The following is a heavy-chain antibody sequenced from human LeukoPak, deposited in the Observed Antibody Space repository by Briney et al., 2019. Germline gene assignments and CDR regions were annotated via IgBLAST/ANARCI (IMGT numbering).Heavy chain of an antibody. J-gene: IGHJ6*02. Sequence: GGSLRLSCAASGFTFSSYWMHWVRQAPWKGLVWVSRINSDGSSTSYADSVKGRFTISRDNAKSTLYLQMNSLRAEDTAVYYCARDQEYYYGSGSPDYGMDVWGQGTTVTVSS. V-gene: IGHV3-74*01. D-gene: IGHD3-10*01. CDR3: ARDQEYYYGSGSPDYGMDV. CDR1: GFTFSSYW. CDR2: INSDGSST.